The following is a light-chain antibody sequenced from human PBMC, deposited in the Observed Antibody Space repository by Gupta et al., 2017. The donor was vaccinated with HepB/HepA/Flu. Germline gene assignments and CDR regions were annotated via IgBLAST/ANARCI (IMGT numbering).Light chain of an antibody. V-gene: IGLV2-14*01. Sequence: QSALTQPASVSGSPGQSITISCTGTPSDVGAYDYGSWYQQHPGKAPKLMLSEVNNRPSGVSNRFSGSKSGNTASLTISGLQAEDEADYYCSSYTDSGTLLFGGGTKLTVL. J-gene: IGLJ3*02. CDR1: PSDVGAYDY. CDR2: EVN. CDR3: SSYTDSGTLL.